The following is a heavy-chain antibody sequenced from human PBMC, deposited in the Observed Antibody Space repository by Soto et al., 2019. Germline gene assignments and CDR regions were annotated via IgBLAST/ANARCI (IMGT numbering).Heavy chain of an antibody. D-gene: IGHD2-15*01. V-gene: IGHV3-74*01. J-gene: IGHJ5*02. CDR2: ISSSGSTT. CDR3: ARTSCSGGSCSPDP. CDR1: GFTLSGYW. Sequence: GGSLRLSCAASGFTLSGYWMHWVRQGPGKGPVWVARISSSGSTTDYADSVKGRFIISRDNAKNTLFLQMSGLRYEDTAVYYCARTSCSGGSCSPDPWGRGTLVTVSS.